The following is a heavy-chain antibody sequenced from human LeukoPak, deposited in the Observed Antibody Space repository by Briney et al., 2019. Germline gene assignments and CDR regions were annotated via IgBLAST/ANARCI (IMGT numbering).Heavy chain of an antibody. Sequence: GESLKISCKGSGYSFTTYWISWVRQMPGKGLEWMGRIDPSDSYTNYSPSFQGHVTISADKSISTAHLQWSSLRASDTAMYYCARHFYGDYEGYYYGMDVWGKGTTVTVSS. V-gene: IGHV5-10-1*01. CDR2: IDPSDSYT. CDR1: GYSFTTYW. D-gene: IGHD4-17*01. J-gene: IGHJ6*04. CDR3: ARHFYGDYEGYYYGMDV.